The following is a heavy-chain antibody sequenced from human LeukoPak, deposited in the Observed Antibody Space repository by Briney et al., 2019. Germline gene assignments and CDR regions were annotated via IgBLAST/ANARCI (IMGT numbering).Heavy chain of an antibody. J-gene: IGHJ6*03. CDR2: MNPNSCNT. CDR3: ARGMRYYGSGSYFRYYYYYMDV. CDR1: GGTFSNYA. V-gene: IGHV1-8*02. D-gene: IGHD3-10*01. Sequence: ASVNVSCKASGGTFSNYAISWVRQATGQGLEWMGWMNPNSCNTGYAQKFQGRVTMTRNTSISTAYMELSSLRSEDTAVYYCARGMRYYGSGSYFRYYYYYMDVWGKGTTVTVSS.